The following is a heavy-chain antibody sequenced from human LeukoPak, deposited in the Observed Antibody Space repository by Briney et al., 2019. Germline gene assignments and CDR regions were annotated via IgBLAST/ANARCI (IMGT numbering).Heavy chain of an antibody. CDR1: GFTFSSYA. Sequence: GGSLRLSCAASGFTFSSYAMSWVRQAPGKGLEWVSAISGSGGSTYYADSVKGRFSISRDNSKSTLYLQMNSLRAEDTAVYYCATAAGVVVGDDWFDPWGQGTLVTVSS. V-gene: IGHV3-23*01. CDR2: ISGSGGST. CDR3: ATAAGVVVGDDWFDP. J-gene: IGHJ5*02. D-gene: IGHD2-15*01.